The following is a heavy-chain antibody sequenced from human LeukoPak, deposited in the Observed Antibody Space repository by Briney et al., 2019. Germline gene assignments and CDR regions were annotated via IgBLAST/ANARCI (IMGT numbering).Heavy chain of an antibody. CDR3: AKGRLDAIAAAGTGFDY. D-gene: IGHD6-13*01. Sequence: GRSLRLSCAASGFTFDDYAMRWLRQAPGKGLEWVSGISWNSGSIGYADSVKGRFTISRDNAKNSLYLQMNSLRAEDTALYYCAKGRLDAIAAAGTGFDYWGQGTLVTVSS. J-gene: IGHJ4*02. V-gene: IGHV3-9*01. CDR2: ISWNSGSI. CDR1: GFTFDDYA.